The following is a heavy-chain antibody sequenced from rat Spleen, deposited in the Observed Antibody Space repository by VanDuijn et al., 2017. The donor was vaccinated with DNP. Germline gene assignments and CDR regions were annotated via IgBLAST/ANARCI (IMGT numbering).Heavy chain of an antibody. CDR2: ISNTGDNT. D-gene: IGHD1-2*01. V-gene: IGHV5-25*01. CDR3: TRAYYSSQRKFRFDY. Sequence: EVQLVESGGGLVQAGRSLKLSCTASGFTFSNYVMAWVRQAPTKGLEWVASISNTGDNTYYSDSVKGRFSLSRDNAKSTLYLQVNSLRSEDTATYYCTRAYYSSQRKFRFDYWGQGVMVTVSS. J-gene: IGHJ2*01. CDR1: GFTFSNYV.